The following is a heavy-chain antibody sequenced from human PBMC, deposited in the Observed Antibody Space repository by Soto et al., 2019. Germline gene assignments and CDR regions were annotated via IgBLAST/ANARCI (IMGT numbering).Heavy chain of an antibody. V-gene: IGHV3-33*01. Sequence: PGGSLRLSCAASGFTFSSYGMHWVRQAPGKGLEWVAVIWYDGSNKYYADSVKGRFTISRDNSKNTLYLQMNSLRAEETAVYYRARDLEKITMTPSFFGYWGQGTLVTVSS. CDR3: ARDLEKITMTPSFFGY. CDR2: IWYDGSNK. J-gene: IGHJ4*02. CDR1: GFTFSSYG. D-gene: IGHD3-22*01.